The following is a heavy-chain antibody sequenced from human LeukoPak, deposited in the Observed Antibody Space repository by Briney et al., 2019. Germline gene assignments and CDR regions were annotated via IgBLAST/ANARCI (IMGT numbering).Heavy chain of an antibody. Sequence: PSETLSLTCTVSGGSISSYYWSWIRQPPGKGLEWIGYIYTSGSTNYNPSLKSRVTISVDTSKNQFSLKLSSVTAEDTAVYYCARHGDTMVRGVSEVDYWGQGTLVTVSS. J-gene: IGHJ4*02. V-gene: IGHV4-4*09. D-gene: IGHD3-10*01. CDR1: GGSISSYY. CDR2: IYTSGST. CDR3: ARHGDTMVRGVSEVDY.